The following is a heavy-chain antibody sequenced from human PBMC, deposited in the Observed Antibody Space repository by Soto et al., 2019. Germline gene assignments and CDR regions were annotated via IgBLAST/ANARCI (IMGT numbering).Heavy chain of an antibody. CDR3: ARDKDYYDSSGYYPPNPYYYGMDV. J-gene: IGHJ6*02. CDR2: IYYSGST. D-gene: IGHD3-22*01. CDR1: GGSISSYY. V-gene: IGHV4-59*01. Sequence: SETLSLTCTVSGGSISSYYWSWIRQPPGKGLEWIGYIYYSGSTNYNPSLKSRVTISVDTSKNQFSLKLSSVTAADTAVYYCARDKDYYDSSGYYPPNPYYYGMDVWGQGTTVTVSS.